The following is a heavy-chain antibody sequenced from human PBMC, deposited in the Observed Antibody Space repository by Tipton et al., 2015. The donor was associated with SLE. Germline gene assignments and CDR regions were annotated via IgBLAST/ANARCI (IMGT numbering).Heavy chain of an antibody. D-gene: IGHD2-2*01. CDR2: IYYSGST. CDR1: GGSISSGDYY. J-gene: IGHJ3*01. CDR3: ARGVIVPARGMDV. Sequence: TLSLTCTVSGGSISSGDYYWSWIRQPPGKGLEWIGYIYYSGSTYYNPSLKSRVTISVDTSKNQFSLKLSSVTAADTAVYYCARGVIVPARGMDVWGQGTMVTVSS. V-gene: IGHV4-30-4*08.